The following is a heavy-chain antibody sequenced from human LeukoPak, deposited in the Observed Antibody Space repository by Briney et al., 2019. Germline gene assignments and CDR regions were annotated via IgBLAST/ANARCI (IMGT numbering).Heavy chain of an antibody. D-gene: IGHD6-13*01. CDR3: ARGGTSSSWDPFDY. V-gene: IGHV4-59*02. CDR2: IYYSGSS. Sequence: TGGSLRLSCAASGFTVSSNYMSWVRQPPGKGLEWIGSIYYSGSSYYNPSLKSRVTISVDTSKNQFSPKLSSVTAADTAVYYCARGGTSSSWDPFDYWGQGTLVTVSS. CDR1: GFTVSSNY. J-gene: IGHJ4*02.